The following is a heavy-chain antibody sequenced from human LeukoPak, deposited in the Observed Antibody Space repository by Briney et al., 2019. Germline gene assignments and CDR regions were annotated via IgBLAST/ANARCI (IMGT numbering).Heavy chain of an antibody. CDR1: GGSFSGYY. D-gene: IGHD6-19*01. Sequence: SETLSLTCAVYGGSFSGYYWSWIRQPPGKGLEWIGEINHSGSTNYNPSLKSRVTISVDTSKNLFSLKLSSVSAADTAVYYCARASSGWGFYWGQGTLVTVSS. J-gene: IGHJ4*02. CDR2: INHSGST. CDR3: ARASSGWGFY. V-gene: IGHV4-34*01.